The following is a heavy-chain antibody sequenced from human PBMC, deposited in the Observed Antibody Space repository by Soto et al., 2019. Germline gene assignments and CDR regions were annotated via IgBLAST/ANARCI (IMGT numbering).Heavy chain of an antibody. J-gene: IGHJ4*02. CDR1: GFTLSRLW. CDR3: ASRFLEHYDTSGCSVPSDY. D-gene: IGHD3-22*01. V-gene: IGHV3-7*05. CDR2: INQDGSEK. Sequence: GGSLRLSCAAPGFTLSRLWMSWVCQAPGKGLEWVANINQDGSEKNYVDSVKGRFTTSRDNAKNSLHLQMNSLRAEDTAVYYCASRFLEHYDTSGCSVPSDYRGEGALVT.